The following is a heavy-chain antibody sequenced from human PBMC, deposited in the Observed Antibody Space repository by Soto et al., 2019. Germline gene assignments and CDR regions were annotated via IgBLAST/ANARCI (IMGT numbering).Heavy chain of an antibody. Sequence: ASVKVSCKASGYTFTGYYMHWVRQAPGQGLEWMGWINPNSGGTNYAQKYQGWVTMTRNTSISTAYMELSRLRSDDTAVYYCARVRAYCISTSCSGPYYYYGMDVWGQGTTVTVSS. J-gene: IGHJ6*02. CDR2: INPNSGGT. CDR1: GYTFTGYY. CDR3: ARVRAYCISTSCSGPYYYYGMDV. V-gene: IGHV1-2*04. D-gene: IGHD2-2*01.